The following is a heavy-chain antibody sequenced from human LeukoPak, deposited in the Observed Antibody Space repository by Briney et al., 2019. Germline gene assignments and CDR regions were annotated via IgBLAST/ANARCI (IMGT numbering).Heavy chain of an antibody. CDR1: GLTFITYW. CDR3: AGGIAMVRGGDV. V-gene: IGHV3-7*01. J-gene: IGHJ6*04. D-gene: IGHD3-10*01. Sequence: PGGSLRLSCAASGLTFITYWMTWVRQAPGKGLEWVANIKQDGSEKNYVDSVKGRFTISRDNAKNSLYLQMNSLRVEDTAVYYCAGGIAMVRGGDVWGKGTTVTVSS. CDR2: IKQDGSEK.